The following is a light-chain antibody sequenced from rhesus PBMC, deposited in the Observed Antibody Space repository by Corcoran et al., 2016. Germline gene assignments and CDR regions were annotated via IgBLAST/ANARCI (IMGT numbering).Light chain of an antibody. Sequence: DIQMTQSPSSLSASVGDTVTITCRTSQGISSWLAWYQQKPGNAPKLLIYKASSLKSGVPSRFSGSGSGTEFTLTISSLQSEDFATYFCQQYNSRPWTFGQGTKVEIK. J-gene: IGKJ1*01. CDR1: QGISSW. V-gene: IGKV1-22*01. CDR2: KAS. CDR3: QQYNSRPWT.